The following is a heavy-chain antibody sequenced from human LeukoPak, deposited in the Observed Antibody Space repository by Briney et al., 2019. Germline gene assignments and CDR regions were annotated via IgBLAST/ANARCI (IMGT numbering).Heavy chain of an antibody. CDR3: GRGLPRDKDVYHSTSVDS. J-gene: IGHJ4*02. D-gene: IGHD3-22*01. V-gene: IGHV3-23*01. CDR2: ISGSGDST. CDR1: GFTFSSYP. Sequence: PGGSLRLSCAASGFTFSSYPMSWVRQAPGKGLEWVSAISGSGDSTYYADSVKGRFTISRDNSKSTLYLQMNSLRADDTAVYYCGRGLPRDKDVYHSTSVDSWGQGTLVTVSS.